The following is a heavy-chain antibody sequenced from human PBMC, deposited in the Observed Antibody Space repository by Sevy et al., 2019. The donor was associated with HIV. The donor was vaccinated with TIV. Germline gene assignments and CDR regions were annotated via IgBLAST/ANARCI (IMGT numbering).Heavy chain of an antibody. CDR1: GFTFSNYD. CDR2: ISHDGNYK. CDR3: ARLFSCGGDCYYLDY. D-gene: IGHD2-21*02. V-gene: IGHV3-30-3*01. Sequence: GGSLRLSCAASGFTFSNYDMHWVHQAPGKGLEWVAVISHDGNYKNYADSVKVRFTISRDDFKNTLYLQMGSLRPEDTAVYFCARLFSCGGDCYYLDYWGQGALVTVSS. J-gene: IGHJ4*02.